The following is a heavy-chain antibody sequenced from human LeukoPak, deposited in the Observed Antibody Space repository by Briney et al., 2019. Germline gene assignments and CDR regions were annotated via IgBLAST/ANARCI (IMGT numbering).Heavy chain of an antibody. CDR3: ARGLGYCSSTSCYAGSLDY. D-gene: IGHD2-2*01. CDR2: ISAYNGNT. J-gene: IGHJ4*02. V-gene: IGHV1-18*01. Sequence: GASVKVSCKASGYTFTSCGISWVRQAPGQGLEWMGWISAYNGNTNYAQKLQGRVTMTTDTSTSTAYMELRSLRSDDTAVYYCARGLGYCSSTSCYAGSLDYWGQGTLVTVSS. CDR1: GYTFTSCG.